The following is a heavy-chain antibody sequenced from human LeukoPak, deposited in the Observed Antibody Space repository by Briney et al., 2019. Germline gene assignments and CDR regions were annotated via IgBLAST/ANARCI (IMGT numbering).Heavy chain of an antibody. CDR2: INPSGGST. Sequence: ASVKVSCKASGYTFTSYYMHWVRQAPGQGLEWMGIINPSGGSTSYAQKFQGRVTMTRDMSTSTVYMELSSLRSEDTAVYYCARDRFLYYGSGSYDAFDFGAQGTMVTV. D-gene: IGHD3-10*01. J-gene: IGHJ3*01. V-gene: IGHV1-46*01. CDR3: ARDRFLYYGSGSYDAFDF. CDR1: GYTFTSYY.